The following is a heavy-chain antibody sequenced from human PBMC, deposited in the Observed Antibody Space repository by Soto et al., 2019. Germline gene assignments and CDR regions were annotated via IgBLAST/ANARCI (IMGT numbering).Heavy chain of an antibody. J-gene: IGHJ3*02. CDR3: ARDRSSQYAFDI. CDR2: INPNSGGT. V-gene: IGHV1-2*02. CDR1: GYTFTGYY. Sequence: ASVKVSCKASGYTFTGYYMHWVRQAPGQGLEWMGWINPNSGGTNYAQKFQGRVTMTRDTSISTAYMELSRLRSDDTAVYYCARDRSSQYAFDIWGQGTMVTVSS. D-gene: IGHD6-13*01.